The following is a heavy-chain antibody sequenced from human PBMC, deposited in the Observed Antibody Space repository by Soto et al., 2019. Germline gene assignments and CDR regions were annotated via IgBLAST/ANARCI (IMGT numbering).Heavy chain of an antibody. J-gene: IGHJ6*02. CDR3: SLSDRYYGMDV. V-gene: IGHV3-23*01. CDR2: ISTSGGST. Sequence: EVQLLESGGGLVQPGGSLRLSCAASGFTFSSYAMSWVRQAPGKGLEWVSSISTSGGSTYYADSVKGRFTISRDNSNNTLYLQMNSLSAEDTAVYYCSLSDRYYGMDVRGLGTTVTVSS. CDR1: GFTFSSYA.